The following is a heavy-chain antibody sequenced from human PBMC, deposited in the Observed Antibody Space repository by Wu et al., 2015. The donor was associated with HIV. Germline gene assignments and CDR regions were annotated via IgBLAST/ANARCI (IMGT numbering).Heavy chain of an antibody. CDR3: ARDRELAVAANEDAFDI. Sequence: QVQLLQSGAEVKKPGASMKVSCKTFGYSFTAYYMHWVRQAPGQGLEWMGWINPNSGGTNYAQKFQGRVTMTRDTSISTAYMELSSLRSEDTAVYYCARDRELAVAANEDAFDIWGQGTMVTVSS. V-gene: IGHV1-2*02. CDR1: GYSFTAYY. J-gene: IGHJ3*02. D-gene: IGHD6-19*01. CDR2: INPNSGGT.